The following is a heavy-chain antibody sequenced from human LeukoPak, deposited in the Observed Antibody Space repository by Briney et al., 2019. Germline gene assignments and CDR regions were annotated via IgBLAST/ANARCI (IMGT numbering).Heavy chain of an antibody. D-gene: IGHD6-19*01. Sequence: GASVKVSCKASGGTFPNFAFSWVRQAPGQGLEWMGVIIPIFGTTYYAQKFQGRVTITADESTNTAFLELSSLRSEDTALYYCARGVGIAVAGPDYWGQGTLVTVSS. J-gene: IGHJ4*02. CDR3: ARGVGIAVAGPDY. V-gene: IGHV1-69*13. CDR1: GGTFPNFA. CDR2: IIPIFGTT.